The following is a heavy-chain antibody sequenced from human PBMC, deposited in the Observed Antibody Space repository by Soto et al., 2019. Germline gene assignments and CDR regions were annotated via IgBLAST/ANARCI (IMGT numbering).Heavy chain of an antibody. Sequence: ASVKVSCKASGGTFSSYAISWVRQAPGQGLEWMGGIIPIFGTANYAQKFQGRVTITADESTSTAYMELSSLRSEDTAVYYCARDPGMVRGVILFDPWGQGTLVTVSS. CDR3: ARDPGMVRGVILFDP. V-gene: IGHV1-69*13. CDR2: IIPIFGTA. CDR1: GGTFSSYA. D-gene: IGHD3-10*01. J-gene: IGHJ5*02.